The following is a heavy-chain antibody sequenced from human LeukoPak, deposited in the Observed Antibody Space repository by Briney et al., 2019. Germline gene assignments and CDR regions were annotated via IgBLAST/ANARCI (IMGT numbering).Heavy chain of an antibody. J-gene: IGHJ4*02. CDR1: GGSFSGYY. V-gene: IGHV4-34*01. CDR2: INHSGST. D-gene: IGHD3-9*01. CDR3: VTTGYFDY. Sequence: PSDTLSLTCAVYGGSFSGYYWSWIRQPPGKGLEWIGEINHSGSTNYNPSLKSRVTISVDTSKNQFSLKLSSVTAADTAVYYCVTTGYFDYWGQGTLVTVSS.